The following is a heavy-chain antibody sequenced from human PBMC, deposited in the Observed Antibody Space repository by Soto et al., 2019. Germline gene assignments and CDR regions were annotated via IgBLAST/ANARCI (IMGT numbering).Heavy chain of an antibody. J-gene: IGHJ4*02. V-gene: IGHV1-58*01. D-gene: IGHD3-3*01. CDR3: AAVPISDFWSGFQNYFDY. CDR1: GFTFTSSA. CDR2: IVVGSGNT. Sequence: SVKVSCKASGFTFTSSAVQWVRQARGQRLEWIGWIVVGSGNTNYAQKFQERVTITRGMSTSTAYMELSSLRSEDTAVYYCAAVPISDFWSGFQNYFDYWGQGTLVT.